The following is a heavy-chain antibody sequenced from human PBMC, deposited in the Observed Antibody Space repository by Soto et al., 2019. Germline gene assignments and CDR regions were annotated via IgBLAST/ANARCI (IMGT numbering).Heavy chain of an antibody. V-gene: IGHV3-23*01. CDR1: GFTFSSYA. J-gene: IGHJ4*02. CDR3: ATPLYDILTGYYGPSTIDY. Sequence: GGSLRLSCAASGFTFSSYAMSWVRQAPGKGLEWVSAISGSGGSTYYADSVKGRFTISRDNSKNTLYLQMNSLRAEDTAVYYCATPLYDILTGYYGPSTIDYWGQGTLVTVSS. CDR2: ISGSGGST. D-gene: IGHD3-9*01.